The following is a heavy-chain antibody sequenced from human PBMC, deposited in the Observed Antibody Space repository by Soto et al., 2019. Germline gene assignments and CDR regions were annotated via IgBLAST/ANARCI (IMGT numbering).Heavy chain of an antibody. D-gene: IGHD2-21*02. V-gene: IGHV1-3*01. CDR2: INAGTGNT. J-gene: IGHJ4*02. CDR1: GFTFTDYA. Sequence: QVQLVQSGAEVEKPGASVKISCKASGFTFTDYALHWVRQAPGHRLEWMGWINAGTGNTDYSQNFQGRVTITRDAAASTVYMELSSLTSEDTAVYYCSRVIGYCGADGDCLWYSLDSWGQGTLVTVSS. CDR3: SRVIGYCGADGDCLWYSLDS.